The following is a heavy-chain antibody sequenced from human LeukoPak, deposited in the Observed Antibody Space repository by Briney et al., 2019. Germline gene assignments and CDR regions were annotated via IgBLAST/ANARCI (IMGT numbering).Heavy chain of an antibody. V-gene: IGHV3-74*01. D-gene: IGHD3-16*01. Sequence: GGSLRLSCAASGFTLSSYWMHWVRQVPNQGLMWVSRINSDETISEYVDSVNGRFTISRDNAKNTLYLQMNSLRAEDTAVYFCLYGGYFQHWGQGTLVTVSS. CDR3: LYGGYFQH. CDR1: GFTLSSYW. CDR2: INSDETIS. J-gene: IGHJ1*01.